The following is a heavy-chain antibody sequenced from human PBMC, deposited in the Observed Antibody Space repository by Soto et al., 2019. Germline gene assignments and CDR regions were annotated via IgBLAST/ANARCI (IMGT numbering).Heavy chain of an antibody. CDR3: ASGQQLVRNY. J-gene: IGHJ4*02. Sequence: QLQMQESGSGLVKLSQTLSLTCAVSGGSISSGGDSWSWIRQPPGKGLEWIGYIYHSGSTYYNPSLKSRVTISVDRSKNQFSLKLSSVTAADTAVYYCASGQQLVRNYWGQGTLVTVSS. D-gene: IGHD6-13*01. V-gene: IGHV4-30-2*01. CDR1: GGSISSGGDS. CDR2: IYHSGST.